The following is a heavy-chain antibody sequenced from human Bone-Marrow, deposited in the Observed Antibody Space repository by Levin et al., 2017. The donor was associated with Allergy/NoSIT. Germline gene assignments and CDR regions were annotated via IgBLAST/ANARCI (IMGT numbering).Heavy chain of an antibody. CDR3: TTVKWRYSGYVFDY. V-gene: IGHV3-15*01. Sequence: GGSLRLSCAVSGITFSNAWMSWVRQAPGKGLEWVGRIKSKSDGGTTDYAAPVKGRFTISRDDSNNTLYLQMNSLKTEDTAVYYCTTVKWRYSGYVFDYWGQGNLVTVSS. CDR1: GITFSNAW. J-gene: IGHJ4*02. D-gene: IGHD5-12*01. CDR2: IKSKSDGGTT.